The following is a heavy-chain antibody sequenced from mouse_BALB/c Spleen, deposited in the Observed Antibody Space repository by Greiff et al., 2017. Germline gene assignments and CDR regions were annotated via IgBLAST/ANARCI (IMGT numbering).Heavy chain of an antibody. CDR1: GFTFSSFG. J-gene: IGHJ4*01. D-gene: IGHD6-1*01. Sequence: EVHLVESGGGLVQPGGSRKLSCAASGFTFSSFGMHWVRQAPERGLEWVAYISSGSSTIYYADTVKGRFTISRDNPKNTLFLQMTSLRSEDTAMYYCARGGSPCAMDYWGQGTSVTVSA. V-gene: IGHV5-17*02. CDR3: ARGGSPCAMDY. CDR2: ISSGSSTI.